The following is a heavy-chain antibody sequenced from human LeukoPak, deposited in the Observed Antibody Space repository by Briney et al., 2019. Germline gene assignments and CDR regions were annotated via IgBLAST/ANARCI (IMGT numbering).Heavy chain of an antibody. D-gene: IGHD1-26*01. V-gene: IGHV3-23*01. Sequence: GGSLRLSCAASGFTFSSYAMSWVRQAPGKGLEWVSAISGSGGSTYYADSVKGRFTIPRDNSKNTLYLQMISLRAEDTAVYYCASRIVGATFDYWGQGTLVTVSS. J-gene: IGHJ4*02. CDR2: ISGSGGST. CDR3: ASRIVGATFDY. CDR1: GFTFSSYA.